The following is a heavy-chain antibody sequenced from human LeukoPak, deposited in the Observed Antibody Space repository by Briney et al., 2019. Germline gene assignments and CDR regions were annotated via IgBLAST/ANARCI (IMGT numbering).Heavy chain of an antibody. CDR1: GGSISSGGYY. Sequence: SQTLSLTCTVSGGSISSGGYYWSWIRQPPGKGLEWIGYIYHSGSTYYNPSLKSRVTISVDRSKNQFSLKLSSVTAADTAVYYCARGPDILTGSRGDNWFDPWGQGTLVTVSS. CDR2: IYHSGST. J-gene: IGHJ5*02. D-gene: IGHD3-9*01. CDR3: ARGPDILTGSRGDNWFDP. V-gene: IGHV4-30-2*01.